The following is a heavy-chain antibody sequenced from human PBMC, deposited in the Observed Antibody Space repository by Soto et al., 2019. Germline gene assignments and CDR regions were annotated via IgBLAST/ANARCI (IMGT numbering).Heavy chain of an antibody. CDR3: ARENHCSGGSCYLRHYYYYMDV. CDR2: ISYDGSNK. Sequence: PGGSLRLSCAASGFTFSSYAMHWVRQAPGKGLEWVAVISYDGSNKYYADSVKGRFTISRDNAKNSLYLQMNSLRAEDTAVYYCARENHCSGGSCYLRHYYYYMDVWGKGTTVTVSS. CDR1: GFTFSSYA. V-gene: IGHV3-30-3*01. D-gene: IGHD2-15*01. J-gene: IGHJ6*03.